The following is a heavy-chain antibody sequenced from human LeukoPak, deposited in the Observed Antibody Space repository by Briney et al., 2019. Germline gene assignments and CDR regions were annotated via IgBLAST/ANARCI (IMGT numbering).Heavy chain of an antibody. CDR1: GFTFSSYG. J-gene: IGHJ4*02. CDR2: ISGSGGST. D-gene: IGHD6-13*01. CDR3: AKDLEYSSSWSEDY. Sequence: GGSLRLSCAASGFTFSSYGMSWVRQAPGKGLEWVSAISGSGGSTYYADSVKGRFTISRDNSKNTLYLQMNSLRAEDTAVYYCAKDLEYSSSWSEDYWGQGTLVAVSS. V-gene: IGHV3-23*01.